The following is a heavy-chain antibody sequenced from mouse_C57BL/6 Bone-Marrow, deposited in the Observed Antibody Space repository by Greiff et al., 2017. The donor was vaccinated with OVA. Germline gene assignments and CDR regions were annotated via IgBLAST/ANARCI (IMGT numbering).Heavy chain of an antibody. Sequence: VQGVESGAELARPGASVKLSCKASGYTFTSYGISWVKQRTGQGLEWIGEIYPRSGNTYYNEKFKGKATLTADKSSSTAYMELRSLTSEDSAVYFCARKSAIYYDYDKGYWGQGTTLTVSS. CDR2: IYPRSGNT. CDR1: GYTFTSYG. CDR3: ARKSAIYYDYDKGY. D-gene: IGHD2-4*01. V-gene: IGHV1-81*01. J-gene: IGHJ2*01.